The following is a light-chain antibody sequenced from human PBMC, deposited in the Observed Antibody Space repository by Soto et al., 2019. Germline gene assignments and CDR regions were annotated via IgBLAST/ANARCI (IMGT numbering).Light chain of an antibody. V-gene: IGLV4-69*01. CDR3: QTWDAGIVV. Sequence: QLVLTQSPSASATLGASVKLTCTLNSGHSSYAIAWHQQQPEKGPRYLMKVNSDGSHNKGDGIPDRFSGSSSGAERYLTISSLQSEDEADYYCQTWDAGIVVFGGGTKVTV. CDR2: VNSDGSH. J-gene: IGLJ2*01. CDR1: SGHSSYA.